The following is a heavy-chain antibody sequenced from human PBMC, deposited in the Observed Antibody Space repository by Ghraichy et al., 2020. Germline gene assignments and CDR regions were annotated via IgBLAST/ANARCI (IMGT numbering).Heavy chain of an antibody. CDR2: IYYSGST. CDR1: GGSISSYY. V-gene: IGHV4-59*01. Sequence: LNISCTVSGGSISSYYWSWIRQPPGKGLEWIGYIYYSGSTNYNPSLKSRVTISVDTSKNQFSLKLSSVTAADTAVYYCARGYSSSYYYYGMDVWGQGTTVTVSS. J-gene: IGHJ6*02. D-gene: IGHD6-13*01. CDR3: ARGYSSSYYYYGMDV.